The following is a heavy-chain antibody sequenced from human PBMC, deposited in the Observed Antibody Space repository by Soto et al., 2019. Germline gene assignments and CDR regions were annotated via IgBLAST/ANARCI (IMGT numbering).Heavy chain of an antibody. J-gene: IGHJ4*02. CDR1: GFTFSSYG. D-gene: IGHD2-15*01. V-gene: IGHV3-30*18. Sequence: GGSLRLSCAASGFTFSSYGMHWVRQAPGKGLEWVAVISYDGSNKYYADSVKGRFTISRDNSKNTLYLQMNSLRAEDTAVYYCAKGSSIVVVVAALEYWGQGNLVIIS. CDR2: ISYDGSNK. CDR3: AKGSSIVVVVAALEY.